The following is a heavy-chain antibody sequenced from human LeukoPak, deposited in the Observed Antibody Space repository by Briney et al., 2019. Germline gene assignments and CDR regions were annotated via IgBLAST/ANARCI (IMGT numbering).Heavy chain of an antibody. CDR1: GGSISSYY. Sequence: SETLSLTCTVSGGSISSYYWSWIRQPAGKGLEWIGRIHTGGSTNYSPSLKSRVTMSVDTSMNQFSLKLSSVTAADTAVYYCARDRYYYDSSARYFDYWGQGTLVTVSS. J-gene: IGHJ4*02. V-gene: IGHV4-4*07. CDR3: ARDRYYYDSSARYFDY. D-gene: IGHD3-22*01. CDR2: IHTGGST.